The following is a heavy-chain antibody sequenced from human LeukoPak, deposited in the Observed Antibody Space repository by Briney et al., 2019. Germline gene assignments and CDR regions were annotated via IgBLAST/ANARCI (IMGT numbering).Heavy chain of an antibody. D-gene: IGHD1-14*01. CDR1: GFTFSSYS. CDR2: ISGSGGST. V-gene: IGHV3-23*01. Sequence: PGGSLRLSCAASGFTFSSYSMSWVRQAPGKGLEWVSAISGSGGSTYYADSVKGRFTISRDNSKDTLYLQMNSLRAEDTAVYYCAKDPSGRGNHYFDYWGQGTLVTVSS. J-gene: IGHJ4*02. CDR3: AKDPSGRGNHYFDY.